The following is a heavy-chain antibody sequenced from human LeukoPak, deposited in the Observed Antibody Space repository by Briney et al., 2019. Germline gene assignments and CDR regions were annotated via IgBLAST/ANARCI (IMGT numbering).Heavy chain of an antibody. J-gene: IGHJ3*02. Sequence: ASVKVSCTASGYTFTGYYMHWVRQAPGQGLEWMGWINPNSGGTNYAQKFQGRVTMTRDTSISTAYMELSRLRSDDTAVYYCAPLASKDAFDIWVQGTMVTVSS. D-gene: IGHD4-11*01. CDR1: GYTFTGYY. CDR2: INPNSGGT. V-gene: IGHV1-2*02. CDR3: APLASKDAFDI.